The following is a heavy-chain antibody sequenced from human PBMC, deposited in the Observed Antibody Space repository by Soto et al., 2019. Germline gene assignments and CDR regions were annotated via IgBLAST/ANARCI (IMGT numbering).Heavy chain of an antibody. CDR2: INHSGST. Sequence: SETLSLTCAVDGGSFSCYYWSWIRQPPGKGLEWIGEINHSGSTNYNPSLKSRVTISVDTSKNQFSLKLSSVTAADTAVYYCASALGYSSSWYVLDCYGMDVWGQGTTVTVSS. V-gene: IGHV4-34*01. J-gene: IGHJ6*02. D-gene: IGHD6-13*01. CDR3: ASALGYSSSWYVLDCYGMDV. CDR1: GGSFSCYY.